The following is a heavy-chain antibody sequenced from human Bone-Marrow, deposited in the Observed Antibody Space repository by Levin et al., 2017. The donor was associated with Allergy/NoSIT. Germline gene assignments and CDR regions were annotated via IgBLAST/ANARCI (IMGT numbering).Heavy chain of an antibody. V-gene: IGHV3-23*01. J-gene: IGHJ5*02. CDR3: ARWNGYGDA. Sequence: PGGSLRLSCAASGFSARTYGLTWVRQAPGKGLEWVSGISGGSGTPHYRNSVRGRFTVSMDDSKNTVYLYMNSLTVDDTAIYFCARWNGYGDAWGQGTLVTVSS. CDR2: ISGGSGTP. D-gene: IGHD5-12*01. CDR1: GFSARTYG.